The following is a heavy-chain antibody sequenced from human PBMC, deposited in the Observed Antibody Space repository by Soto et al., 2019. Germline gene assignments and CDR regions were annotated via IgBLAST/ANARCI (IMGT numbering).Heavy chain of an antibody. D-gene: IGHD2-15*01. Sequence: VSLRLSCAASGFTFSSYAMGWVRQGPGKGLEWVAVVSIGGSTHYADSVRGRFTISRDNSKNTLSLQMNSLTAEDTAVYFCAKRRGAGGHFDYWGQGALVTVSS. CDR2: VSIGGST. CDR3: AKRRGAGGHFDY. CDR1: GFTFSSYA. J-gene: IGHJ4*02. V-gene: IGHV3-23*01.